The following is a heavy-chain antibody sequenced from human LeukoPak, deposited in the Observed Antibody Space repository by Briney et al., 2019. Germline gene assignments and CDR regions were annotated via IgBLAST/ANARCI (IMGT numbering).Heavy chain of an antibody. J-gene: IGHJ5*02. CDR2: IYTSGST. CDR1: GGSISSYY. CDR3: ASINDGFDP. V-gene: IGHV4-4*09. D-gene: IGHD1-1*01. Sequence: SETLSLTCAVSGGSISSYYWSWTRQPPGKGLEWIGYIYTSGSTNYNPSLKSRVTISVDTSKNQFSLKLSSVTAADTAVYYCASINDGFDPWGQGTLVTVSS.